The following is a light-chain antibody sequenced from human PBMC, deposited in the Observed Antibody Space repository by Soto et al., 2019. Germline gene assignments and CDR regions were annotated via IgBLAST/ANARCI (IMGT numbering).Light chain of an antibody. CDR1: SSDVGGYNY. CDR3: SSYRSSSTV. V-gene: IGLV2-14*03. Sequence: QSALTQPASVSGSPGQSITISCTGTSSDVGGYNYVSWYQHHPGKAPKLMIYDVTNRPSGVSNRFSGSKSGNTASLTISGLQAEDEADYYCSSYRSSSTVFGGGTKLTVL. CDR2: DVT. J-gene: IGLJ2*01.